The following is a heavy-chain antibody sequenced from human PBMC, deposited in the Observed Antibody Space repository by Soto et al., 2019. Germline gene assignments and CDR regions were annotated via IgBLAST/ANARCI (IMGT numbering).Heavy chain of an antibody. Sequence: ASVKVSCKASGYTFTSYGISWVRQAPGQGLEWMGWISAYNGNTNYAQKLQGRVTMTTDTSTSTAYMELRSLRSDDTAVYYCARDMWHIVVVTAIRGTGFDPWGQGTLVTVSS. CDR1: GYTFTSYG. J-gene: IGHJ5*02. CDR2: ISAYNGNT. CDR3: ARDMWHIVVVTAIRGTGFDP. V-gene: IGHV1-18*01. D-gene: IGHD2-21*02.